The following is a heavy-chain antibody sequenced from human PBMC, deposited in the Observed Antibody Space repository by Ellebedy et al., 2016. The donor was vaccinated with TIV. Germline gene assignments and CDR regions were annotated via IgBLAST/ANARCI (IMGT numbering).Heavy chain of an antibody. Sequence: MPSETLSLTCTVSGGSISSYYWTWIGQPPGKGLEWIGYIYHNGNTNYNPSLKSRVTISVDTSKNPFSLKLSSVTAADTDVYYCARQYNYGTSGYYVDYWGQGTLLTVSS. D-gene: IGHD3-22*01. CDR3: ARQYNYGTSGYYVDY. V-gene: IGHV4-59*08. CDR2: IYHNGNT. CDR1: GGSISSYY. J-gene: IGHJ4*02.